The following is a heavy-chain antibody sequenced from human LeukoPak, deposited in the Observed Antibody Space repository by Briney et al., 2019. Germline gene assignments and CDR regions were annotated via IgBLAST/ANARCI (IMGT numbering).Heavy chain of an antibody. Sequence: GGSLRLSCAASGFTFSRYSMHWVRQAPGKGLEWVTIISSDESKIYYADSLQGRFAISRDTSRNTLYLKMDSPRPEDTAVYYCAKDLQRLVDYWAQGHLVPVSP. J-gene: IGHJ4*02. CDR3: AKDLQRLVDY. D-gene: IGHD6-13*01. CDR2: ISSDESKI. V-gene: IGHV3-30*09. CDR1: GFTFSRYS.